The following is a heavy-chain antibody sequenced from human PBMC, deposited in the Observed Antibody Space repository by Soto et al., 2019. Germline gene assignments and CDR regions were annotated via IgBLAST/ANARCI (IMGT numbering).Heavy chain of an antibody. D-gene: IGHD2-2*02. CDR2: IYYSGST. CDR3: ASQGAYCSSTSCHNGLPYYYYYMDV. J-gene: IGHJ6*03. CDR1: GGSISSSSYY. V-gene: IGHV4-39*01. Sequence: SETLSLTCTVSGGSISSSSYYWGWIRQPPGKGLEWIGSIYYSGSTYYNPSLKSRVTISVDTSKNQFSLKLSSVTAADTAVYYCASQGAYCSSTSCHNGLPYYYYYMDVWGKGTTVTVSS.